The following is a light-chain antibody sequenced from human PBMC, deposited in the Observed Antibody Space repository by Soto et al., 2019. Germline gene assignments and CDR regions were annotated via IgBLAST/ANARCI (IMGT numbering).Light chain of an antibody. CDR1: QSVSSY. CDR2: DIS. V-gene: IGKV3-11*01. J-gene: IGKJ2*01. Sequence: EIVLTQSPATLSLSPGERATLSCRASQSVSSYLAWYQQRPGQAPRLLIYDISTRATGIPARFIGSGSGTDFTLTISSLEPEDSAVYYCQQRNAWPRNTFGQGTKVEI. CDR3: QQRNAWPRNT.